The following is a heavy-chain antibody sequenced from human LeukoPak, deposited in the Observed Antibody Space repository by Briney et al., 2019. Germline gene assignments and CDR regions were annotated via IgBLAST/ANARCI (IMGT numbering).Heavy chain of an antibody. CDR1: GFSFSSYG. J-gene: IGHJ4*02. Sequence: PGGSLRLSCAGSGFSFSSYGMHWVRQAPGKGLEWVAVISYDGSNKYYADSVKGRFTISRDNSKNTLYLQMNSLRVEDTAVYYCARDSGFSGTQRGEYWGQGTLVTVSS. CDR2: ISYDGSNK. CDR3: ARDSGFSGTQRGEY. V-gene: IGHV3-30*19. D-gene: IGHD3/OR15-3a*01.